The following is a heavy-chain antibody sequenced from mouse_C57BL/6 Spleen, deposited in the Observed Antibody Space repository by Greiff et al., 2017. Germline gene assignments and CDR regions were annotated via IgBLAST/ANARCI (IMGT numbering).Heavy chain of an antibody. CDR3: ARLYYGSSHWYFDV. CDR1: GYAFSSSW. CDR2: IYPGDGDT. J-gene: IGHJ1*03. D-gene: IGHD1-1*01. V-gene: IGHV1-82*01. Sequence: VKLQESGPELVKPGASVKISCKASGYAFSSSWMNWVKQRPGKGLEWIGRIYPGDGDTNYNGKFKGKATLTADKSSSTAYMQLSSLTSEDSAVYFCARLYYGSSHWYFDVWGTGTTVTVSS.